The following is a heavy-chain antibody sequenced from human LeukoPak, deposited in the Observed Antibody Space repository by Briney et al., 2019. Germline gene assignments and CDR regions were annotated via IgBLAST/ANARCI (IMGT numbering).Heavy chain of an antibody. CDR2: ISGSGGST. CDR3: ASGEGHYYDSSGYYKFDY. D-gene: IGHD3-22*01. J-gene: IGHJ4*02. V-gene: IGHV3-23*01. CDR1: GFTFSRYA. Sequence: GGSLRLSCAASGFTFSRYAMSWVRQAPGKGLEWVSAISGSGGSTYYADSVKGRFTISRDNSKNTLYLQMNSLRAEDTAVYYCASGEGHYYDSSGYYKFDYWGQGTLVTVSS.